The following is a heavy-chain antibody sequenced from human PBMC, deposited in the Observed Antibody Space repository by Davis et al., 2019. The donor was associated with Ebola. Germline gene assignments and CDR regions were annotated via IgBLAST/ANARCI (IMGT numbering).Heavy chain of an antibody. Sequence: PGGSLRLSCAASGFTFSSYPMHWVRQAPGKGLEWVAVISYDGSNKYYADSVKGRFTISRDNSKNTLYLQMNSLRAEDTAVYYCAGDYYSDYWGQGILVTVSS. CDR1: GFTFSSYP. CDR2: ISYDGSNK. J-gene: IGHJ4*02. CDR3: AGDYYSDY. V-gene: IGHV3-30-3*01. D-gene: IGHD4/OR15-4a*01.